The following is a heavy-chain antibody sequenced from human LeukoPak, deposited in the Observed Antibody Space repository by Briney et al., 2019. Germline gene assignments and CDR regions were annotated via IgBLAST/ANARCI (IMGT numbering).Heavy chain of an antibody. Sequence: TLFLTCTVSGGSVSGYYWSWIRQPPGKALEWLALIYWNDDKHYSPSLKSRLTITKDTSKNQVVLTMTNMDPVDTGTYYCARGRGTARSSLFDFWGQGTLVTVSS. D-gene: IGHD2-21*02. CDR1: GGSVSGYYW. V-gene: IGHV2-5*04. CDR2: IYWNDDK. CDR3: ARGRGTARSSLFDF. J-gene: IGHJ4*02.